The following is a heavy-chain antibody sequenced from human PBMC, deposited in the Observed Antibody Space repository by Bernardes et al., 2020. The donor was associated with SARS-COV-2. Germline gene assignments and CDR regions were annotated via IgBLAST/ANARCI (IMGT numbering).Heavy chain of an antibody. CDR3: ARDNYYDSSGYYPRYYYGMDV. CDR1: GGSFSGYY. D-gene: IGHD3-22*01. CDR2: INHSGST. J-gene: IGHJ6*02. V-gene: IGHV4-34*01. Sequence: SETLYLTCAVYGGSFSGYYWSWIRQPPGKGLEWIGEINHSGSTNYNPSLKSRVTISVDTSKNQFSLKLSSVTAADTAVYYCARDNYYDSSGYYPRYYYGMDVWGQGTTVTVSS.